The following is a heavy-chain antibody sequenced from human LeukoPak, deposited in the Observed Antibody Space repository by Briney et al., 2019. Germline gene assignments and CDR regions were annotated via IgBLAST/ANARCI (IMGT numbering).Heavy chain of an antibody. Sequence: SQTLSLTCAISADSVSSNSAAWNWIRQSPSRALEWLGRTYYRSKWYNDYAVSVKSRITINPDTSKNQFSLQLNSVTPEDTAVYYRARSWELGYYDSSGPFDYWGQGTLVTVSS. D-gene: IGHD3-22*01. CDR3: ARSWELGYYDSSGPFDY. CDR1: ADSVSSNSAA. V-gene: IGHV6-1*01. J-gene: IGHJ4*02. CDR2: TYYRSKWYN.